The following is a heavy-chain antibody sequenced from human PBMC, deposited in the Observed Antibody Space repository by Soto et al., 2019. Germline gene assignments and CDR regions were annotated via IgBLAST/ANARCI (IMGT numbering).Heavy chain of an antibody. D-gene: IGHD3-10*01. V-gene: IGHV1-18*01. CDR2: ISAYNGNT. Sequence: GASVKVSCKASGYTLTNYAISWVRQAPGQGLEWMGWISAYNGNTNYAQKLQGRVTMTTDTSTSTAYMELRSLRSDDTAVYYCARWEIYYGSGSSIYYGMDVWGQGTTVTVSS. CDR3: ARWEIYYGSGSSIYYGMDV. CDR1: GYTLTNYA. J-gene: IGHJ6*02.